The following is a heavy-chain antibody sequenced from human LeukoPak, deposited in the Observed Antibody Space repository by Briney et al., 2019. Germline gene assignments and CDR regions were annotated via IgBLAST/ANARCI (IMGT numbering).Heavy chain of an antibody. CDR2: IKSKTNSGTV. CDR1: GFTFRNAW. Sequence: PGGSLRLSCAASGFTFRNAWMSWVRQAPGKGLEWLGRIKSKTNSGTVDYAAPVKGRFSISRDDSQNTVFLQMNSLQTEDTAVYYCTTQRGESDYWGQGTLVTVSS. CDR3: TTQRGESDY. J-gene: IGHJ4*02. D-gene: IGHD6-25*01. V-gene: IGHV3-15*01.